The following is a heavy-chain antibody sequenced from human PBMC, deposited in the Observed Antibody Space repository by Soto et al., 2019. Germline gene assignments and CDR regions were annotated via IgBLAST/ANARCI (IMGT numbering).Heavy chain of an antibody. D-gene: IGHD1-1*01. V-gene: IGHV3-23*01. Sequence: EVQLLESGGGLVLPGGSLRLSCAASGFIFSDYSMSWVRQAPGKGLEWVSGISGRGGSTYYADSVKGRFTISRDSSRNTLFFTMNRPRAADTALYFCARSSGDTWEQYYFDYWGQGTLVPVSS. CDR2: ISGRGGST. J-gene: IGHJ4*02. CDR3: ARSSGDTWEQYYFDY. CDR1: GFIFSDYS.